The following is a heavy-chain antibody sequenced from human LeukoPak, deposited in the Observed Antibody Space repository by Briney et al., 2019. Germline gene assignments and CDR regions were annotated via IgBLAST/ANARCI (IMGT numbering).Heavy chain of an antibody. CDR1: GLAFSNYW. CDR3: AREGRLRETFLDY. CDR2: IKPDGGHQ. Sequence: GGSLRLSCAASGLAFSNYWMSWVRQAPGKGLEWVANIKPDGGHQNYVDSVKGRFTISRDNPKNTLYLQMNSLRAEDTAVYYCAREGRLRETFLDYWGQGTLVTVSS. D-gene: IGHD4-17*01. V-gene: IGHV3-7*01. J-gene: IGHJ4*02.